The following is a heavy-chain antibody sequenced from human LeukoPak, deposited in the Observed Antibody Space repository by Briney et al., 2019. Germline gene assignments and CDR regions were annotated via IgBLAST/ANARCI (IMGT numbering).Heavy chain of an antibody. Sequence: GASVKVSCKASGYTFTGHYMHWVRQAPGQGLEWMGWINPKNAGTNYAQKFQGRVTMTRDTSISTAYMELSRLRSDDTAVYYCARDPEVGAFDIWGQGTMVTVSS. V-gene: IGHV1-2*02. J-gene: IGHJ3*02. CDR2: INPKNAGT. CDR3: ARDPEVGAFDI. CDR1: GYTFTGHY. D-gene: IGHD1-14*01.